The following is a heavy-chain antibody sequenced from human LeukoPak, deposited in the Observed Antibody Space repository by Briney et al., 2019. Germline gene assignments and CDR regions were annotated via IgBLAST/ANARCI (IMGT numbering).Heavy chain of an antibody. Sequence: GGSLRLSCAASGLTFSSYWMSWVRQAPGKGLEWVANIKQDGSEKYYVDSVKGRFTISRDNAKNSLYLQMNSLRAEDTAVYYCARDLRATPPFEYWGQGTLVTVSS. CDR2: IKQDGSEK. D-gene: IGHD1-26*01. CDR3: ARDLRATPPFEY. V-gene: IGHV3-7*01. J-gene: IGHJ4*02. CDR1: GLTFSSYW.